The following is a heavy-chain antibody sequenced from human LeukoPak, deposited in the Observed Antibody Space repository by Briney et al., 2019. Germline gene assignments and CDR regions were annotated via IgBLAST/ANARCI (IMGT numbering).Heavy chain of an antibody. CDR2: IYYSGST. J-gene: IGHJ4*02. CDR3: ARRAGYSSSSAQSPFDY. CDR1: GGSISSYY. V-gene: IGHV4-59*08. Sequence: ETLSLTCTVSGGSISSYYWSWIRQPPGKGLEWIGYIYYSGSTNYNPSLKSRVTISVDTSKNQFSLKLSSVTAADTAVYYCARRAGYSSSSAQSPFDYWGQGTLVTVSS. D-gene: IGHD6-13*01.